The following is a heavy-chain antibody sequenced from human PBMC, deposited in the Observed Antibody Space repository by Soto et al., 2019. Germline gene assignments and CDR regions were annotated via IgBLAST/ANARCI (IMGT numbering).Heavy chain of an antibody. D-gene: IGHD3-22*01. CDR1: GYTFTSYA. V-gene: IGHV1-3*01. CDR2: INAGNGNT. CDR3: ARDQVLNYYDVQLQH. Sequence: ASVKVSCKASGYTFTSYAMHWVRQAPGQRLEWMGWINAGNGNTKYSQKFQGRVTITRDTSASTAYMELSSLRSEDTAVYYCARDQVLNYYDVQLQHWGQGTLVTVSS. J-gene: IGHJ1*01.